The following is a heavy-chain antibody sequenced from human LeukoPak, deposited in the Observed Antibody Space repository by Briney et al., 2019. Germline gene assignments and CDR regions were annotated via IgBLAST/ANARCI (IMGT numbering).Heavy chain of an antibody. CDR1: GFTFSSYS. CDR3: ARFSPGAYCGGDCYSHFDY. V-gene: IGHV3-21*01. J-gene: IGHJ4*02. D-gene: IGHD2-21*02. CDR2: ISSSSSYI. Sequence: GGSLRLSCAASGFTFSSYSMNWVRQAPGKGLEWVSSISSSSSYIYYADSVKGRFTISRDNAKNSLYLQMNSLRAEDTAVYYCARFSPGAYCGGDCYSHFDYWGQGTLVTVSS.